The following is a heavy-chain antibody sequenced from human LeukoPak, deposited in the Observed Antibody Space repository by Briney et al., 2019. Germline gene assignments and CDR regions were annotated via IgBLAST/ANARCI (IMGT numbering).Heavy chain of an antibody. V-gene: IGHV3-9*01. CDR1: GFTFDDYA. CDR2: ISWNSGSI. Sequence: GRSLRLSCAASGFTFDDYAMHWVRQAPGKGLEWVSGISWNSGSIGYADSVKGRFTISRDNAKNSLYLQMNSLRAEDTALYYCAKGQGNSQQLGTTHFDYWGQGTLVTVSS. CDR3: AKGQGNSQQLGTTHFDY. J-gene: IGHJ4*02. D-gene: IGHD6-13*01.